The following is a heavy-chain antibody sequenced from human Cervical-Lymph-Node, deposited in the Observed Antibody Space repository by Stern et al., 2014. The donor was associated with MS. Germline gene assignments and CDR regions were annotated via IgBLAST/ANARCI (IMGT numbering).Heavy chain of an antibody. V-gene: IGHV3-53*01. CDR1: GFTASRDY. J-gene: IGHJ4*02. Sequence: EVQLVESGGGVIPPGGSLRLSCKASGFTASRDYMTLVRQAPGKGLEWVSLITNVGSTFYTDSVKGRFTISRDDSKNTVYLHMTSLRAEDTAMYYCARDTSSPERSDWWGQGTLVTVSS. D-gene: IGHD1-1*01. CDR3: ARDTSSPERSDW. CDR2: ITNVGST.